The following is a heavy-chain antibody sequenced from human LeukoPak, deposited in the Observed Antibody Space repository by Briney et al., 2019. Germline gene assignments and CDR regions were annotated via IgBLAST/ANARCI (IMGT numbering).Heavy chain of an antibody. CDR1: GGSFSGYY. J-gene: IGHJ4*02. V-gene: IGHV4-34*01. CDR2: INHSGST. D-gene: IGHD3-16*01. CDR3: GGGSARGRGGGRFDY. Sequence: PSETLSLTCAVYGGSFSGYYWSWIRQPPGKGLEWIGEINHSGSTNYNPSLKSRVTISVDTSKNQFSLKLSSVTAADTAVYYCGGGSARGRGGGRFDYWGQGTLVTVSS.